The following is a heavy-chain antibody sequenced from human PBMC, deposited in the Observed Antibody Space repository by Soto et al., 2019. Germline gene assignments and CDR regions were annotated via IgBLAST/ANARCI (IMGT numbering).Heavy chain of an antibody. Sequence: GSLRLSCAASGFTFSSYAMSWVRQAPGKGLEWVSAISGSGGSTYYADSVKGRFTISRDNSKNTLYLQMNSLRAEDTAVYYCAKGRLVSSGWLYYFDYWGQGTLVTVSS. CDR3: AKGRLVSSGWLYYFDY. CDR1: GFTFSSYA. CDR2: ISGSGGST. D-gene: IGHD6-19*01. V-gene: IGHV3-23*01. J-gene: IGHJ4*02.